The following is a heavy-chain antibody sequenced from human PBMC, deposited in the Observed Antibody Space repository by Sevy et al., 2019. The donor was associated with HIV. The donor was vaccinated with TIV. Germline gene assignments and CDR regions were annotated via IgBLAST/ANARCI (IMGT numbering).Heavy chain of an antibody. D-gene: IGHD2-2*01. CDR3: VRDGGCSTTTCLLYFDY. CDR2: ISTSTTYI. V-gene: IGHV3-21*01. J-gene: IGHJ4*02. Sequence: GGSLRLSCAASGFTLNKYAMNWVRQAPGKGLEWVSSISTSTTYIYYADSVKGRFTISRDNAKNSLYLQMNRLRAEDTAVYYCVRDGGCSTTTCLLYFDYWGQGTLVTVSS. CDR1: GFTLNKYA.